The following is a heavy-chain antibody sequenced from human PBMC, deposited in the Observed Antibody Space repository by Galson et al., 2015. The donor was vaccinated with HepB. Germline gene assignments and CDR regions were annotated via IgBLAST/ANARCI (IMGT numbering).Heavy chain of an antibody. J-gene: IGHJ5*02. CDR2: ISYDGRSK. CDR3: AKDPLREYDYVWGSNRLVGWFDP. D-gene: IGHD3-16*02. CDR1: GFTFSSYG. V-gene: IGHV3-30*18. Sequence: SLRLSCAASGFTFSSYGMHWVRQAPGKGLEWVAVISYDGRSKNYADSVKGRFTISRDNSRSTLYLQMNSLRPEDTAVYYCAKDPLREYDYVWGSNRLVGWFDPWGQGTLVTVSS.